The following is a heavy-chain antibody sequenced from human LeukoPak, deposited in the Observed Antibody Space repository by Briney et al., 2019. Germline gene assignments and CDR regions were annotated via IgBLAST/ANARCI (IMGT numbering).Heavy chain of an antibody. Sequence: GGSLRLSCAASGFTFRSYAMQWVRQAPGKGLEWVSYITYNSGTIFYADSVKGRFTISRDNAKDSLYLQMSGLSGEDTAVYYCATQNYYDSFWGQGTLITVSS. CDR1: GFTFRSYA. V-gene: IGHV3-48*01. D-gene: IGHD3-22*01. CDR2: ITYNSGTI. J-gene: IGHJ4*02. CDR3: ATQNYYDSF.